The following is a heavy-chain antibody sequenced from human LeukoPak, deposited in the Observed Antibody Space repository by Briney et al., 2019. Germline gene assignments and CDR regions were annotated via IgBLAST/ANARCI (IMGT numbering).Heavy chain of an antibody. CDR1: GGSISSYY. CDR3: ARHPQWAEAGSFDY. J-gene: IGHJ4*02. V-gene: IGHV4-59*08. CDR2: IYYSGST. D-gene: IGHD6-13*01. Sequence: PSETLSLTCTVSGGSISSYYWSRIRQPPGKGLEWIGHIYYSGSTNYNPSLKSRVTISIDTSKNHFSLELSSVTAADTAVYYCARHPQWAEAGSFDYWGQGTLVIVSS.